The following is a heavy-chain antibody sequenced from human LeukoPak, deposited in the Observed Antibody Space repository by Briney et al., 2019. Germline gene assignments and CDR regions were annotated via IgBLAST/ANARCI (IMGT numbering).Heavy chain of an antibody. CDR1: GFTFGDYA. J-gene: IGHJ4*02. CDR3: TRDDGGDPGYGDY. CDR2: IRSKAYSGTT. V-gene: IGHV3-49*03. Sequence: GGSLRLSCTASGFTFGDYAMSWFRQAPGKGLEWVGFIRSKAYSGTTEYAASVKGRFTISRDDSKSIAYLQMNSLKTEDTAVYYCTRDDGGDPGYGDYWGQGTLVTVSS. D-gene: IGHD5-24*01.